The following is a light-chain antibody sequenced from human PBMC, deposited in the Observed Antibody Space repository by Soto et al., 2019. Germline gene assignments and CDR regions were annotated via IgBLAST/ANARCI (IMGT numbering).Light chain of an antibody. CDR1: QDVDSW. CDR3: QQSYSTRFT. V-gene: IGKV1-12*01. CDR2: AAS. J-gene: IGKJ3*01. Sequence: DIQMTQSPSSVSASVGDRVTITCRASQDVDSWLAWYQQKPGKAPKLLIYAASSLQSGVPSRFSGSGSGTDFTLTISSLQPEDFATYYCQQSYSTRFTFGPGTKVDIK.